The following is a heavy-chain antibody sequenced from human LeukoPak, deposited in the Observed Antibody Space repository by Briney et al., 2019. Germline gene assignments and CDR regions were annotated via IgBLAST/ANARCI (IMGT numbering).Heavy chain of an antibody. D-gene: IGHD2-2*03. CDR2: IYPDESNI. Sequence: GESLKISCKGSGYRFPTYWIAWVRQMPGKGLAWMGIIYPDESNIRYSPSFQGQVTISADKSISTAYLQWSSLKASDTAMYYCARPPSRGYSSSFEYWGQGTLVTVSS. J-gene: IGHJ4*02. V-gene: IGHV5-51*01. CDR1: GYRFPTYW. CDR3: ARPPSRGYSSSFEY.